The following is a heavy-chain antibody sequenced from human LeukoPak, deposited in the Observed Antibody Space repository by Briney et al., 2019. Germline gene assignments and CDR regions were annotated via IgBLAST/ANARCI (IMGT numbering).Heavy chain of an antibody. CDR3: ARDREEDYYMDV. CDR1: AFTYNYYS. Sequence: PGGSLRLSCAASAFTYNYYSMNWVRQAPGKGLEWVSSISSSSRYIYYADSVKGRFTISRENAKNALSLQINSLRAEDTAVYYCARDREEDYYMDVWGEGTTVTVS. J-gene: IGHJ6*03. V-gene: IGHV3-21*01. CDR2: ISSSSRYI.